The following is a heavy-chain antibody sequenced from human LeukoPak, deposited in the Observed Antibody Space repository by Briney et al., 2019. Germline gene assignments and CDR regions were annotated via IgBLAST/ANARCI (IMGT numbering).Heavy chain of an antibody. V-gene: IGHV3-7*03. Sequence: GGSLRLSCAASGFTFDDYAMHWVRQAPGKGLEWVANIKQDGSEKYYVDSVEGRFTISRDNAKNSLYLQMNSLRAEDTAVYYCARAGSGSYIGDFDYWGQGTLVTVSS. CDR1: GFTFDDYA. D-gene: IGHD1-26*01. CDR3: ARAGSGSYIGDFDY. CDR2: IKQDGSEK. J-gene: IGHJ4*02.